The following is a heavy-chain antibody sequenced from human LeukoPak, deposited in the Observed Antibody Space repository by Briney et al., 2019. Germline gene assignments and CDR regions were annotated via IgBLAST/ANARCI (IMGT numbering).Heavy chain of an antibody. D-gene: IGHD6-19*01. V-gene: IGHV3-23*01. Sequence: GGSLRLSCAASGFTFSSYAMSWVRQAPGKGLEWVSAISGSGGSTYYADSVKGRFTISRDNSKNTLYLQMNSLSAEDTAVYYCAKKSVAGKGRYYFDYWGQGTLVTVSS. CDR3: AKKSVAGKGRYYFDY. CDR1: GFTFSSYA. J-gene: IGHJ4*02. CDR2: ISGSGGST.